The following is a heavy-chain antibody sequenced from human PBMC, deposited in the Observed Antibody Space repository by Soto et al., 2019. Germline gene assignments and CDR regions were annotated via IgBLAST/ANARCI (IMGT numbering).Heavy chain of an antibody. D-gene: IGHD2-15*01. J-gene: IGHJ4*02. CDR3: ARDNTLDY. Sequence: GESLKISCKGSGYSFATYWIGWVRQMPGKGLEWMGIIYPGDSDTRYSPSFQGQVTISADKSINTAYLQWSSLKASDSDIYYCARDNTLDYWGQGTLVTVSS. V-gene: IGHV5-51*01. CDR2: IYPGDSDT. CDR1: GYSFATYW.